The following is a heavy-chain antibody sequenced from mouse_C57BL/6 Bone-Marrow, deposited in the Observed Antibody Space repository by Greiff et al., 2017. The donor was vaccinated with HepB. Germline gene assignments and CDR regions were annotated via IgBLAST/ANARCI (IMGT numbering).Heavy chain of an antibody. V-gene: IGHV5-9-1*02. Sequence: EVKVVESGEGLVKPGGSLKLSCAASGFTFSSYAMSWVRQTPEKRLEWVAYISSGGDYIYYADTVKGRFTISSDNARNTLYLQMSSLKSEDTAMYYCTRAHSNFAWFAYWGQGTLVTVSA. D-gene: IGHD2-5*01. CDR1: GFTFSSYA. CDR2: ISSGGDYI. CDR3: TRAHSNFAWFAY. J-gene: IGHJ3*01.